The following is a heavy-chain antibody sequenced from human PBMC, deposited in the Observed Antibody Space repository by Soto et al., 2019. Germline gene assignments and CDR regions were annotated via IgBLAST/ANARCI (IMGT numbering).Heavy chain of an antibody. J-gene: IGHJ4*02. V-gene: IGHV3-23*01. CDR2: IGGSGDDT. CDR3: AKGLHRWFSAPDF. D-gene: IGHD5-18*01. CDR1: GFTFSSYA. Sequence: GGSLRLSCPASGFTFSSYAMTWVRQAPGKGLEWVSGIGGSGDDTYYADSVKGRFTISRDNSKSTLYLQMNSLRAEDTAAYFCAKGLHRWFSAPDFWGQGTLVTVSS.